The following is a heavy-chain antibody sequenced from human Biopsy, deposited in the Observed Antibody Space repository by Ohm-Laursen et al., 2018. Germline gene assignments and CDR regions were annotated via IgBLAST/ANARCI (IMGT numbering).Heavy chain of an antibody. CDR3: ARFPLGAYDRSGCYRAVENWYFDP. CDR2: INPLFNTA. J-gene: IGHJ2*01. V-gene: IGHV1-69*06. CDR1: GCTFTNYA. Sequence: SSVKVSCKASGCTFTNYAISWVRQAPGQGLEWVGGINPLFNTANYAQKFQGRVTITADKSTTTAYMELSSLRSEDTAIYYCARFPLGAYDRSGCYRAVENWYFDPWGRGTLVTVSS. D-gene: IGHD3-22*01.